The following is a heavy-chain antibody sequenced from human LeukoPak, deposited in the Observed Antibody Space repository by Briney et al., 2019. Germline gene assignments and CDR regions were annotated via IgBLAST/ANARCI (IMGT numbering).Heavy chain of an antibody. J-gene: IGHJ3*02. CDR2: ISSSGSTI. Sequence: PGGSLRLSCAASGFTFSDYYMGSIRQAPGKGLEWVSYISSSGSTIYYADSVKGRFTISRDNAKNSLYLQMNSLRAEDTAVYYCARAIAAAYDAFDIWGQGTMVTVSS. D-gene: IGHD6-13*01. V-gene: IGHV3-11*01. CDR3: ARAIAAAYDAFDI. CDR1: GFTFSDYY.